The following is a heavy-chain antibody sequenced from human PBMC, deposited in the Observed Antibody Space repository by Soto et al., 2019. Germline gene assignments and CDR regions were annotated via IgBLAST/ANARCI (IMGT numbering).Heavy chain of an antibody. Sequence: GGSVKVSCKAPADTFTSYYIHWVRQAPGHGLEWMGIINPNGGSTRFAQTFQGRITMTTDTSTSTVYMELRSLRSEDTAVYYCVRRHVSATGIDWFDPWGQGTLVPVSS. CDR3: VRRHVSATGIDWFDP. D-gene: IGHD6-13*01. CDR2: INPNGGST. V-gene: IGHV1-46*01. CDR1: ADTFTSYY. J-gene: IGHJ5*02.